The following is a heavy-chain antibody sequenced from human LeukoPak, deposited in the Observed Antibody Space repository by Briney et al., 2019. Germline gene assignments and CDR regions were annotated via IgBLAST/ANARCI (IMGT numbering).Heavy chain of an antibody. CDR2: ISYDGSNK. J-gene: IGHJ6*04. CDR3: ARPYVSGVPRARGRAYYYSGRDV. V-gene: IGHV3-30-3*01. Sequence: GGSLRLSCAASGFTFSSYAMHWVRQAPGKGLEWVAVISYDGSNKYYADSVKGRFTISRDNSKNTLYLQRNSLRAEDTAVYYWARPYVSGVPRARGRAYYYSGRDVWGKGTTAPVSS. CDR1: GFTFSSYA. D-gene: IGHD3-10*02.